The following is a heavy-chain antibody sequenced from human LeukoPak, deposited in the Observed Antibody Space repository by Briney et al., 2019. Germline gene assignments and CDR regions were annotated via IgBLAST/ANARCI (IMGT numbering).Heavy chain of an antibody. Sequence: AGGSLRLSCAASGFTFSSYSMNWVRQAPGKGLEWVSSISSSSSYIYYADSVKGRFTISKDNAKNSLYLQMNSLRAEDTAVYYCATAHYGSGSYYRWGQGTLVTVSS. CDR3: ATAHYGSGSYYR. J-gene: IGHJ4*02. CDR1: GFTFSSYS. V-gene: IGHV3-21*01. D-gene: IGHD3-10*01. CDR2: ISSSSSYI.